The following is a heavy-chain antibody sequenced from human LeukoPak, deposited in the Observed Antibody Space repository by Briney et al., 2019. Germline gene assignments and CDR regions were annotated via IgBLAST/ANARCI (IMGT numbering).Heavy chain of an antibody. V-gene: IGHV3-33*06. J-gene: IGHJ4*02. CDR1: GFNFKNYG. CDR2: LWYDGSHE. CDR3: AKDAGDFGDSYFDH. Sequence: PGGSLRLSCAASGFNFKNYGMHWVRQAPGKGLEWVAALWYDGSHEYYADSVKGRFTISRDNFKNTLFVEMNGLRAGDTAIYYCAKDAGDFGDSYFDHWGQGTLVTVSS. D-gene: IGHD4-17*01.